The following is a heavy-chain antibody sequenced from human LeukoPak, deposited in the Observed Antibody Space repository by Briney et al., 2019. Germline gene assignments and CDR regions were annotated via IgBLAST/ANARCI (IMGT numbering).Heavy chain of an antibody. Sequence: GGSLRLSCAASGFTFSSYAMSWVRQAPVKGLEWVSAISGSGGSTYYADAVKGRFTISRDNSKNTLYLQMNSLRAEDTAVYYCAKVPDYYDSSGYAYYFDYWGQGTLVTVSS. CDR3: AKVPDYYDSSGYAYYFDY. J-gene: IGHJ4*02. CDR2: ISGSGGST. CDR1: GFTFSSYA. V-gene: IGHV3-23*01. D-gene: IGHD3-22*01.